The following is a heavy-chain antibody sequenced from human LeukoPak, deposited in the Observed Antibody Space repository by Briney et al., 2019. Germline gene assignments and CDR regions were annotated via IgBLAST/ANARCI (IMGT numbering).Heavy chain of an antibody. D-gene: IGHD6-19*01. CDR2: ISTSGGTT. CDR1: GFTFSTYA. CDR3: ARDPIAVAGTYYYYYMDV. Sequence: GGSLRLSCAVSGFTFSTYAMNWVRQAPGKGLGWVSGISTSGGTTYYTDSVKGRFTISRDNSKNTLYLQMNSLRAEDTAVYYCARDPIAVAGTYYYYYMDVWGKGTTVTVSS. V-gene: IGHV3-23*01. J-gene: IGHJ6*03.